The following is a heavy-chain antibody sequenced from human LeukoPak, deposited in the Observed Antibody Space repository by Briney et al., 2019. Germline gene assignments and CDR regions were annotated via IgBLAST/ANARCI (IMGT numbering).Heavy chain of an antibody. V-gene: IGHV4-39*01. CDR1: SGSISTSNYY. CDR2: IYYSGST. J-gene: IGHJ4*02. CDR3: ASHQFEVNY. Sequence: SETLSLTCTVSSGSISTSNYYWGWIRQPPGKGLEWIGSIYYSGSTYYNPSLKSRVTISVDTSKNQFSLKLSSVTAADTAVYYCASHQFEVNYWGQGTLVTVSS. D-gene: IGHD3-16*01.